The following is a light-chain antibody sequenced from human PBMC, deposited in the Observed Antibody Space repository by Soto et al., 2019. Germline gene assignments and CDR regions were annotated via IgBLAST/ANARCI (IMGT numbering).Light chain of an antibody. CDR3: QVWESSSDQVI. Sequence: SYELTQPPSVSAAPGQTARITCGGSTIGSTSVHWYQQKPGQAPVLVVYDDSDRPSGIPERFSGANSGNTATLTISRVEAGDEADYYCQVWESSSDQVIFGGGTQLTVL. CDR1: TIGSTS. CDR2: DDS. V-gene: IGLV3-21*02. J-gene: IGLJ7*01.